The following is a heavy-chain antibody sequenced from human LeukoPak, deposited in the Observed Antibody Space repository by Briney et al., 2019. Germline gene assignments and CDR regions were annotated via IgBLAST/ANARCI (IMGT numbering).Heavy chain of an antibody. CDR1: GFTFSSYG. CDR3: ARDPGSMVRGAPRYNWFDP. CDR2: ISYDGSNR. J-gene: IGHJ5*02. Sequence: GGSLRLSCAASGFTFSSYGMHWVRQAPGKGLEWVAVISYDGSNRYYADSVKGRFTISRDNSKNTLYLQMNSLRAEDTAVYYCARDPGSMVRGAPRYNWFDPWGQGTLVTVSS. V-gene: IGHV3-30*03. D-gene: IGHD3-10*01.